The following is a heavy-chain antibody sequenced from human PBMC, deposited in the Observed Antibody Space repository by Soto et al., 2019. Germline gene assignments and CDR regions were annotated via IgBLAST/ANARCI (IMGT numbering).Heavy chain of an antibody. CDR1: GFTFNDYY. CDR3: ARDPSIRSPPDY. V-gene: IGHV3-11*05. CDR2: ISSTGSYT. D-gene: IGHD3-3*02. Sequence: QVQLVESGGGLVKPGGSLRLSCAASGFTFNDYYMTWIRQAPGTRLEWVSYISSTGSYTKYADSVKGRFTISRDNAKNSLVLQKDSLRDADTGIYYCARDPSIRSPPDYWGRGTQVTVSS. J-gene: IGHJ4*02.